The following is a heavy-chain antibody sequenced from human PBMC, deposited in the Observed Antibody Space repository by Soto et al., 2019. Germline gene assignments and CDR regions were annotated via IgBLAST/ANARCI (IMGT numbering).Heavy chain of an antibody. CDR3: ATAEVVY. CDR2: MNSDGITT. Sequence: PGGSLRLSCAASGFTFGNYWMHWVRQAPWKGLEWVSRMNSDGITTNYADSVKGRFTVSRDNARNTLHLQMNSLRAEDTAVYYCATAEVVYFGPGTLVTVSS. CDR1: GFTFGNYW. J-gene: IGHJ4*02. V-gene: IGHV3-74*01.